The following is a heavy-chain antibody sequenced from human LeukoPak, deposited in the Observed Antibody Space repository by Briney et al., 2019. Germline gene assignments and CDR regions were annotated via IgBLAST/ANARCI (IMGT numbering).Heavy chain of an antibody. Sequence: SETLSLTCTVSGGSISPYYWSWIRQPPGKGLECIGYIYHSGSTNYNPSLKSRLIISVDTSKNQFSLKLSSVTAADTAVYYCARVTLGFGAGFDYWGQGTLVTVSS. CDR2: IYHSGST. J-gene: IGHJ4*02. CDR3: ARVTLGFGAGFDY. V-gene: IGHV4-59*01. CDR1: GGSISPYY. D-gene: IGHD3-10*01.